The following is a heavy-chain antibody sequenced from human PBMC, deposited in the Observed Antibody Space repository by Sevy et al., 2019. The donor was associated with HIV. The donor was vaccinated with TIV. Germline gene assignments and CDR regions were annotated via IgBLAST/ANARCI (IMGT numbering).Heavy chain of an antibody. CDR1: GFTFSRYA. CDR3: ARDFPYFDY. Sequence: GGSLRLSCVASGFTFSRYAIHWVRQAPGKGLEWVAVISFDGSNKNYADSVKGRFTISRDNSKNTLYLQMNSLRTEDTAVYYCARDFPYFDYWGQGTLVTVSS. V-gene: IGHV3-30-3*01. CDR2: ISFDGSNK. J-gene: IGHJ4*02.